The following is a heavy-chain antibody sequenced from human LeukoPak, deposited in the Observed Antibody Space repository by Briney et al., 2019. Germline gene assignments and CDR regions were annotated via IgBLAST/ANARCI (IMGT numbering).Heavy chain of an antibody. CDR3: ARVRRTTSLGY. V-gene: IGHV1-8*03. D-gene: IGHD4-17*01. Sequence: ASVKVSCEASGYTFTGYYMHWVRQAPGQGLEWMGWINPNSGNTGYAQKFQGRVTITRNTSISAAYMELSSLRSEGTAVYYCARVRRTTSLGYWGQGTLVTVSS. CDR1: GYTFTGYY. CDR2: INPNSGNT. J-gene: IGHJ4*02.